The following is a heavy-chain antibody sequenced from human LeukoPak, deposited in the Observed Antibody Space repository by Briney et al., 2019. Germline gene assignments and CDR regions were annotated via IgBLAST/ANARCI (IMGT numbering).Heavy chain of an antibody. Sequence: ASVKVSCKASGYTFTSYGISWVRQAPGQGLEWMGWISAYNGNTNHAQKLQGRVTITTDTSTSTAYMELRSLRSDDTAVYYCARVVRITMVRGVISYFDYWGQGTLVTVSS. CDR3: ARVVRITMVRGVISYFDY. CDR1: GYTFTSYG. D-gene: IGHD3-10*01. V-gene: IGHV1-18*01. J-gene: IGHJ4*02. CDR2: ISAYNGNT.